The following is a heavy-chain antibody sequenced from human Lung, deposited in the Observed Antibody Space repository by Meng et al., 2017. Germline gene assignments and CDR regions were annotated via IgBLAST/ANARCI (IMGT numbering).Heavy chain of an antibody. D-gene: IGHD3-16*01. J-gene: IGHJ4*02. CDR1: GYTFTGYY. V-gene: IGHV1-2*06. CDR3: ARGGSYSSDY. CDR2: INPKSGCT. Sequence: QVQLVQSGAEVKKPGASVKVSCKASGYTFTGYYIHWVRQAPGQGLEWMGRINPKSGCTNYAQKFQGRVTMTRDTSISTAYIELSGLRSDDTAVYYCARGGSYSSDYWGQGTLVTVSS.